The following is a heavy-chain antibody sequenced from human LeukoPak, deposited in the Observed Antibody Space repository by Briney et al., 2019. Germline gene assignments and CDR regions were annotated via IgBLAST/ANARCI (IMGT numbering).Heavy chain of an antibody. Sequence: PSETLSLTCAVYGGSFSGYYWSWIRQPPGKGLEWIGEIIHSGSTNYNPSLKNRVTISVDTSKNQFSLKLSSVTAADTAVYYCARGGNWAVAGIPHYFDYWGQGTLVTVSS. CDR1: GGSFSGYY. D-gene: IGHD6-19*01. V-gene: IGHV4-34*01. CDR3: ARGGNWAVAGIPHYFDY. CDR2: IIHSGST. J-gene: IGHJ4*02.